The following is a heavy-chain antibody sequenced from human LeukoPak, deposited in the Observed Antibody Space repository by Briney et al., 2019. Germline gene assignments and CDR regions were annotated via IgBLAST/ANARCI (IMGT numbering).Heavy chain of an antibody. V-gene: IGHV4-59*01. CDR3: ASVYYYGSGSYFDY. CDR2: IYYSGST. D-gene: IGHD3-10*01. J-gene: IGHJ4*02. Sequence: PSETLSLTCTVSGGSISSYYWIWARQPPGKGLEYIGDIYYSGSTNYNPSLKSRVTISVDTSKNQFSLKLSSVTAADTAVYYCASVYYYGSGSYFDYWGQGTLVTVSS. CDR1: GGSISSYY.